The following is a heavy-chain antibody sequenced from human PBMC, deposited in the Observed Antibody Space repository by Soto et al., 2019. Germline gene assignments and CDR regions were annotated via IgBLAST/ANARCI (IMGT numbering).Heavy chain of an antibody. V-gene: IGHV1-18*01. Sequence: VKVSCKASGYAFTRYGISWVRQAPGQGLEWMGWISAYNGNTNYAQKLQGRVTMTTDTSTSTAYMELRSLRSDDTAVYYCAKNYYDSSGADGGDAFDIWGQGTMVTVSS. CDR1: GYAFTRYG. D-gene: IGHD3-22*01. J-gene: IGHJ3*02. CDR2: ISAYNGNT. CDR3: AKNYYDSSGADGGDAFDI.